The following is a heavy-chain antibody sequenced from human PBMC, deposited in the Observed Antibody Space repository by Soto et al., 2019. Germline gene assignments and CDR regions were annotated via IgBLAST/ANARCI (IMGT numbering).Heavy chain of an antibody. CDR1: GYIFTSYA. CDR2: INAGNGNT. Sequence: ASVKVSCKASGYIFTSYAMHWVRQAPGQRLEWMGWINAGNGNTKYSQKFQGRVTITRDTSASTAYMELSSLRSEDTAVYYCARDSSGWYFFDYWGQGTLVTVSS. D-gene: IGHD6-19*01. J-gene: IGHJ4*02. CDR3: ARDSSGWYFFDY. V-gene: IGHV1-3*01.